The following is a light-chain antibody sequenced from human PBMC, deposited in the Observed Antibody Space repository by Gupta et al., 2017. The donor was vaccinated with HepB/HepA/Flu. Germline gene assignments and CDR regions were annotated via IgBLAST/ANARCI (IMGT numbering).Light chain of an antibody. V-gene: IGKV3-15*01. CDR2: GAS. CDR3: QQYNNWPPWT. CDR1: QSVSSN. Sequence: EIVMTQSPASLSVSPGERATISCRASQSVSSNLALYQQKPGQAHRLLIYGASTRATGIPARFSGSGSGTEFTLTISSLQSEDFAIYYCQQYNNWPPWTFGQGTKVEIK. J-gene: IGKJ1*01.